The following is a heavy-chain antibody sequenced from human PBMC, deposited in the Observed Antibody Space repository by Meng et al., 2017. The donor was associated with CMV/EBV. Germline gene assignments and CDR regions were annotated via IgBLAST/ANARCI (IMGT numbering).Heavy chain of an antibody. Sequence: ASVKVSCKASGYIFTGYYMHWVRQAPGQGLEWMGWINPNSGGTNYAQKFQGRVTMTRDTSISTAYMELSRLRSDDTAVYYCARDLGDLDYWGPDAFDIWGQGTMVTVSS. D-gene: IGHD7-27*01. CDR3: ARDLGDLDYWGPDAFDI. J-gene: IGHJ3*02. V-gene: IGHV1-2*02. CDR2: INPNSGGT. CDR1: GYIFTGYY.